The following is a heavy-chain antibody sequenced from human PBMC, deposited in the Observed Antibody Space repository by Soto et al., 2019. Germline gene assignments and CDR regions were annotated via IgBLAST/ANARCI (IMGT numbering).Heavy chain of an antibody. J-gene: IGHJ4*02. D-gene: IGHD6-19*01. CDR3: ARLSEQWLVVGGFDY. Sequence: QVQLQESGPGLVKPSETLSLTWTVSGGSVSSGSYYWSWIRQPPGKGLEWIGYIYYSGSTNYNPSLKSRVTISVDTSKNQFSLKLSSVTAADTAVYYCARLSEQWLVVGGFDYWGQGTLVTVSS. CDR1: GGSVSSGSYY. V-gene: IGHV4-61*01. CDR2: IYYSGST.